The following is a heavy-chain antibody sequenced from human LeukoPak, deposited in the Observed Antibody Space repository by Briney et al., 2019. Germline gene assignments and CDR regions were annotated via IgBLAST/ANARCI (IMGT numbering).Heavy chain of an antibody. V-gene: IGHV3-66*01. D-gene: IGHD1-26*01. CDR2: IYSGGRT. CDR3: ARVKWELPPYFDY. J-gene: IGHJ4*02. CDR1: GFTVNSNY. Sequence: GGSLRLSCAASGFTVNSNYMSWVRQAPGKGLELVSVIYSGGRTFYADSVKGRFTISRDNSKSALYLQMNSLRADDTAVYYCARVKWELPPYFDYWGQGTLVTVSS.